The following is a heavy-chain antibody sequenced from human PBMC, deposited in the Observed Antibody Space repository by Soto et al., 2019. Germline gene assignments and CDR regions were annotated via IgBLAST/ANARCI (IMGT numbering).Heavy chain of an antibody. CDR1: GDSGFRFSSYG. V-gene: IGHV3-30*18. CDR2: ISYDGSNR. CDR3: AKDRMVRSYYYGMDV. D-gene: IGHD5-18*01. Sequence: QVHLVESGGGVVQPGGSLRLSCAASGDSGFRFSSYGIHWVRQAPGKGLEWVSVISYDGSNRHFADSVKGRFAVSRDDAMHTVYLQMNALRPEGTAVYYCAKDRMVRSYYYGMDVWGQGTTVTVSS. J-gene: IGHJ6*02.